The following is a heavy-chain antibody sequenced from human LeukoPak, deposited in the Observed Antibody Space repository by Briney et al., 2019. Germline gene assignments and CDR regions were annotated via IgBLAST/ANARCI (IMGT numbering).Heavy chain of an antibody. Sequence: PSETLSLTCTVSGGSISSSAYFWGWIRQPPGKGLEWIGTIYYSGSTYYNPSLKSRVTISVDSSKNQFSLRLSSVTAADTAVYYCARESLTWLQSRTSWFDPWGQGTLVTVSS. V-gene: IGHV4-39*07. D-gene: IGHD5-24*01. J-gene: IGHJ5*02. CDR1: GGSISSSAYF. CDR2: IYYSGST. CDR3: ARESLTWLQSRTSWFDP.